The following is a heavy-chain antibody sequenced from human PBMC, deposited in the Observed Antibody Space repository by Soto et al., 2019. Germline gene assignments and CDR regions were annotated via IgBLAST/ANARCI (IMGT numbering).Heavy chain of an antibody. J-gene: IGHJ6*02. Sequence: ASVKVSCKASGYIFTNYGISWVRQAPGQGLEWMGWISAYNGDTNYAQKFQGWVTMTRDTSISTAYMELSRLRSDDTAVYYCARDIRGRNRYYYYGMDVWGQGTTVTVSS. CDR3: ARDIRGRNRYYYYGMDV. V-gene: IGHV1-18*01. CDR2: ISAYNGDT. CDR1: GYIFTNYG.